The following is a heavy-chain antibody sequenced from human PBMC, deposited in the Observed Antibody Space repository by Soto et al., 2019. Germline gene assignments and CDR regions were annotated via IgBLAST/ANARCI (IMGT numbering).Heavy chain of an antibody. CDR2: ISSSSSTI. CDR3: ARANIVVVPAASELDY. J-gene: IGHJ4*02. V-gene: IGHV3-48*01. CDR1: GFTFSSYS. D-gene: IGHD2-2*01. Sequence: GGSLRLSCAASGFTFSSYSMNWVRQAPGKGLERVSYISSSSSTIYYADSVKGRFTISRDNANNSLYLQMNSLRAEDTAVYYCARANIVVVPAASELDYWGQGTLVTVSS.